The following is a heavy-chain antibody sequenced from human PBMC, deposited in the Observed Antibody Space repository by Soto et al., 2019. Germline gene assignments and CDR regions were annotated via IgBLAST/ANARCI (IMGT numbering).Heavy chain of an antibody. J-gene: IGHJ4*02. D-gene: IGHD6-19*01. V-gene: IGHV4-30-2*01. Sequence: QLQLQESGSGLVKPSQTLSLTCAVSGGSISSGGYSWSWIRQPPGKGLEWIGYIYLSGSTYYNPSRRSRVTISVDRSKNQFSLKLSSVTAADTAVYYCARAGGLGAVAVDYWGQGTLVTVSS. CDR2: IYLSGST. CDR1: GGSISSGGYS. CDR3: ARAGGLGAVAVDY.